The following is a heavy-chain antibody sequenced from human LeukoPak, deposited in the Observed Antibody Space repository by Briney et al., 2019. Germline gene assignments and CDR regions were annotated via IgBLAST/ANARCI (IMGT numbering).Heavy chain of an antibody. V-gene: IGHV1-2*02. D-gene: IGHD3-10*01. CDR3: ARGKAWRHYYGSGLSTNMDV. CDR1: GYTFTGYY. Sequence: GASVKVSCKASGYTFTGYYMHWVRQASGQGLEWMGWINPNSGGTNYAQKFQGRVTMTRDTSISTAYMELSRLRSDDTAVYYCARGKAWRHYYGSGLSTNMDVWGKGTTVTISS. CDR2: INPNSGGT. J-gene: IGHJ6*03.